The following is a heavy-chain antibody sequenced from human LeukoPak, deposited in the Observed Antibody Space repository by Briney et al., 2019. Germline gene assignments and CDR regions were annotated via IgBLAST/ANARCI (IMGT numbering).Heavy chain of an antibody. CDR3: ARPTYSSSWYALDY. CDR2: INPNGGGT. J-gene: IGHJ4*02. CDR1: GYTFTGYY. V-gene: IGHV1-2*04. D-gene: IGHD6-13*01. Sequence: ASVKVSCKASGYTFTGYYMHWVRQAPGQGLEWMGWINPNGGGTNYAQKFQGWVTMTRDTSISTAYMELSRLRSDDTAVYYCARPTYSSSWYALDYWGQGTLVTVSS.